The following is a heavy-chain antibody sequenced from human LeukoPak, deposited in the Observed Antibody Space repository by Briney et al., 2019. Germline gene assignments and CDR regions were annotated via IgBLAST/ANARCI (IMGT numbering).Heavy chain of an antibody. D-gene: IGHD1-26*01. CDR3: ARARGSYYHYFDY. CDR1: GYTFTSYD. V-gene: IGHV1-8*01. Sequence: ASVKVSCKASGYTFTSYDINWVRQATGQGLEWMGWMNPNSGNTGYAQKFQGRVTMTRNTSISTAYMELSSLRSEDMAVYYCARARGSYYHYFDYWGQGTLVTVSS. CDR2: MNPNSGNT. J-gene: IGHJ4*02.